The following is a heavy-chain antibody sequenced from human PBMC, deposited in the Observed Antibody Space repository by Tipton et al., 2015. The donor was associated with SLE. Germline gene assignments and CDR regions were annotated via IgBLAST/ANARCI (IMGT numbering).Heavy chain of an antibody. CDR2: IYHSGST. CDR1: GGSISNNNW. Sequence: TLSLTCAVSGGSISNNNWWNWVRQPPGKGLEWIGEIYHSGSTNYNPSRRSRVTISVDKSMNQLSLKLSSVTAADTAVYYCASRPGPDFYFDSWGQGTLVTVSS. CDR3: ASRPGPDFYFDS. V-gene: IGHV4-4*02. J-gene: IGHJ4*02. D-gene: IGHD6-6*01.